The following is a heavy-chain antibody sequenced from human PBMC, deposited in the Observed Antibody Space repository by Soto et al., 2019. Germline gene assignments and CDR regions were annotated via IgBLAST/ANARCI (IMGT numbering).Heavy chain of an antibody. CDR1: GGSISSCGYS. Sequence: PSETLSLTCAVSGGSISSCGYSWSWIRQPPGKGLEWIGYIYHSGSTYYNPSLKSRVTISVDTSKNQFSLKLSSVTAADTAMYYCARASLHFLEKFYLWGQGTLVTVSS. CDR3: ARASLHFLEKFYL. J-gene: IGHJ5*02. CDR2: IYHSGST. V-gene: IGHV4-30-2*01. D-gene: IGHD3-3*01.